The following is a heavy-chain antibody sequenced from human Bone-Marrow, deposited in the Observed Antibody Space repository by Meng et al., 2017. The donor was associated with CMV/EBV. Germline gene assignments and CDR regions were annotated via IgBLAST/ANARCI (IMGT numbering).Heavy chain of an antibody. CDR2: IYSGGST. V-gene: IGHV3-53*05. Sequence: GESLKISCAASGFTVSSNYMSWVRQAPGKGLEWVSVIYSGGSTYYADSVKGRFTISRDNSKNTLYLQMNSLRAEDTAVYYCARDNSIITPYYFDYWGQGTLVTVSS. D-gene: IGHD3-10*01. CDR3: ARDNSIITPYYFDY. CDR1: GFTVSSNY. J-gene: IGHJ4*02.